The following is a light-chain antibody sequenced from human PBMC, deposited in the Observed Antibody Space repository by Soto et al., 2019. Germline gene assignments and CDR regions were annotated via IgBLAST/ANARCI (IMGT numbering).Light chain of an antibody. Sequence: DFQMTQSPSSLSASVGNRATITYRASQNIGSRLAWIQQKPGKAPKLLIYDDCSLESGVPQRFSGGGSGTEFTLTISSLQTDYFSTYYCLQYHSYWTVGQGTKVDSK. J-gene: IGKJ1*01. CDR1: QNIGSR. CDR2: DDC. V-gene: IGKV1-5*01. CDR3: LQYHSYWT.